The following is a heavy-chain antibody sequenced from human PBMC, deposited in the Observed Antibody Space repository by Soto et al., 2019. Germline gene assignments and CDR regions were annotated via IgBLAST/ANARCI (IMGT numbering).Heavy chain of an antibody. V-gene: IGHV4-31*03. CDR3: ARDRVRRDNKPYGMDV. Sequence: QVQLQESGPGLVQPSQTLSLTCTVSGDPISSGGYFWTWIRQHPGKGLEWIGNTYYTGTTYYNPSVKSRVSIAVDTSKNQFSLKLTSVTAADTAIYYCARDRVRRDNKPYGMDVWGQGTTVTVSS. D-gene: IGHD2-21*01. CDR2: TYYTGTT. CDR1: GDPISSGGYF. J-gene: IGHJ6*02.